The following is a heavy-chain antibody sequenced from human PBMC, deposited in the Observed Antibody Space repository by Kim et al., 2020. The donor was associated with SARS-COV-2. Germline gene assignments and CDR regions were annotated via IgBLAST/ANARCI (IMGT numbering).Heavy chain of an antibody. CDR3: ARDPSGFGEPFYVFDY. Sequence: ASVKVSCKASGYTFTGYYMHWVRQAPGQGLEWMGWINPNSGGTNYAQKFQGRVTMTRDTSISTAYMELSRLRSDDTAVYYCARDPSGFGEPFYVFDYWGQGTLVTVSS. CDR1: GYTFTGYY. V-gene: IGHV1-2*02. D-gene: IGHD3-10*01. CDR2: INPNSGGT. J-gene: IGHJ4*02.